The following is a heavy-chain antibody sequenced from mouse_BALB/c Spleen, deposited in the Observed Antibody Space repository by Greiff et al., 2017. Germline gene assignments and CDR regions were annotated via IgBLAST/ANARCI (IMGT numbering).Heavy chain of an antibody. CDR3: ATLLRGFAY. Sequence: VQLKQSGPGLVKPSQSLSLTCTVTGYSITSDYAWNWIRQFPGNKLEWMGYISYSGSTSYNPSLKSRISITRDTSKNQFFLQLNSVTTEDTATYYCATLLRGFAYWGQGTLVTVSA. CDR1: GYSITSDYA. CDR2: ISYSGST. D-gene: IGHD1-1*01. J-gene: IGHJ3*01. V-gene: IGHV3-2*02.